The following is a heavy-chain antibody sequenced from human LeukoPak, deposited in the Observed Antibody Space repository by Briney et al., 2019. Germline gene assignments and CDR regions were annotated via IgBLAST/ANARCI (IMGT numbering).Heavy chain of an antibody. J-gene: IGHJ1*01. Sequence: GASVKVSCKASGGTFSSYAISWVRQAPGQGLEWMGRIIPIFGTANYAQKFQGRVTITTDESTSTAYMELSSLRSEGTAVYYCARGQDYYDSSALQHWGQGTLVTVSS. CDR2: IIPIFGTA. CDR1: GGTFSSYA. D-gene: IGHD3-22*01. CDR3: ARGQDYYDSSALQH. V-gene: IGHV1-69*05.